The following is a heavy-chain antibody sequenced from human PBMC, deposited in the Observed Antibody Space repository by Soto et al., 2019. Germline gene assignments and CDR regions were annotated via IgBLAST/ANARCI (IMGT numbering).Heavy chain of an antibody. J-gene: IGHJ3*02. D-gene: IGHD1-1*01. CDR1: GGSISSYY. CDR3: ARVERGTATTVVDAFDI. CDR2: MYYSGST. V-gene: IGHV4-59*12. Sequence: PSETLSLTCTVSGGSISSYYWSWIRQPPGKGLEWIGDMYYSGSTNYNPSLKSRVTISVDTSKNQFTLKMSSVTAADTALYYCARVERGTATTVVDAFDIWGPGTMVTVSS.